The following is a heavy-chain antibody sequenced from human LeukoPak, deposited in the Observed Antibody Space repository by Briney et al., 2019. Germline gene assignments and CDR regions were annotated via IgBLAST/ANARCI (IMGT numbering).Heavy chain of an antibody. CDR3: ARGVDIVANDY. CDR2: MNPNSGNT. J-gene: IGHJ4*02. D-gene: IGHD5-12*01. V-gene: IGHV1-8*02. CDR1: GGTFSSYA. Sequence: GASVKVSCKASGGTFSSYAISWVRQATGQGLEWMGWMNPNSGNTGYAQKFQGRVTMTRNTSISTAYMELSSLRSEDTAVYYCARGVDIVANDYWGQGTLVTVSS.